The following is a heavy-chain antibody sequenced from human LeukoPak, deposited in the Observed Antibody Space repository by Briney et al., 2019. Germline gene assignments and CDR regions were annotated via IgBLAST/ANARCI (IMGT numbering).Heavy chain of an antibody. CDR1: GYSFTSYV. J-gene: IGHJ6*02. Sequence: ASVKVSCKASGYSFTSYVIIWVRQATGQGLEWMGWMNPNSGNTGYAQKFQGRVTMTRDTSISTAYMELSSLRPEDRAVYFCARQELEPWSPWAPTRGMDVWGQGTTVSVSS. V-gene: IGHV1-8*01. D-gene: IGHD1-26*01. CDR2: MNPNSGNT. CDR3: ARQELEPWSPWAPTRGMDV.